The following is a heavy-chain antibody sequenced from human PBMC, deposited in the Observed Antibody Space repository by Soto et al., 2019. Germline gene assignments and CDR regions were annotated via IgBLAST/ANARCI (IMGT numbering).Heavy chain of an antibody. D-gene: IGHD1-7*01. V-gene: IGHV4-4*02. CDR1: GGSFTSNNW. Sequence: SETLSLTCAVSGGSFTSNNWWTWVRQPPGQGLEWIREIYRSGTTNSKPSLKSRVTISLDKSENQFSLKVTSLTAADTAVYYCASRDPGTSVDYWGQGTLVTVSS. J-gene: IGHJ4*02. CDR3: ASRDPGTSVDY. CDR2: IYRSGTT.